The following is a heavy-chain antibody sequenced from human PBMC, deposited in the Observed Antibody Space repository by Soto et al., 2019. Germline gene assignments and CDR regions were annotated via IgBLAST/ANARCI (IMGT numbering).Heavy chain of an antibody. D-gene: IGHD2-15*01. CDR3: AKGGFWVHYGMDV. V-gene: IGHV3-23*01. CDR1: GSTFSAFC. CDR2: ISRSGDIT. J-gene: IGHJ6*02. Sequence: EVQLLESGGALAQPGGSLRLSCAASGSTFSAFCMNWVRQAPGKGLEWVSAISRSGDITYYADSVKGRFTISRDNSKNTLYLGMNSLTGDDTDVYYCAKGGFWVHYGMDVWGQGNKVIVSS.